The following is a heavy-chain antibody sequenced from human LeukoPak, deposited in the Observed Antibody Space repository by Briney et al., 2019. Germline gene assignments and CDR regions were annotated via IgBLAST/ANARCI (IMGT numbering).Heavy chain of an antibody. Sequence: PGGSLRLSCAASGFTFSNAWMSWVRKAQGKGLEWIGRIKGKTDGGTTKYAAPVKSRFTISRDDSRNTLYLQINSLKTEDTAVYYCSSTTTFGIIIMSYWGQGTLVSVSS. CDR3: SSTTTFGIIIMSY. J-gene: IGHJ4*02. V-gene: IGHV3-15*01. CDR1: GFTFSNAW. D-gene: IGHD3-3*01. CDR2: IKGKTDGGTT.